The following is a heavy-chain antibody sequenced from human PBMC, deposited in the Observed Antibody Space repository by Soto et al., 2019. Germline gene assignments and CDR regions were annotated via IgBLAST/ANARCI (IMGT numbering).Heavy chain of an antibody. Sequence: SETLSLPCTVSGDSVSSGGYYWSWIRQPPGKGLEWIGYIYSSGSANYNPSLKSRVTISRDTSKNQISLKVASVTAADTAGYYCARGFSSVSMDAWGQGTTVTVSS. CDR1: GDSVSSGGYY. CDR3: ARGFSSVSMDA. V-gene: IGHV4-61*08. J-gene: IGHJ6*02. D-gene: IGHD6-19*01. CDR2: IYSSGSA.